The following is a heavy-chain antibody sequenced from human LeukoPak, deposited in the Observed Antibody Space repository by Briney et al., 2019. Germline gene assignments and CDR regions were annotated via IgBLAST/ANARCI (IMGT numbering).Heavy chain of an antibody. CDR3: ARGGSAVAGIRRAFDI. V-gene: IGHV3-48*04. J-gene: IGHJ3*02. CDR2: ISSSGSTI. Sequence: PGGSLRLSCAASGFTFSSYGMHWVRQAPGKGLEWVSYISSSGSTIYYADSVKGRFTISRDNAKNSLYLQMNSLRAEDTAVYYCARGGSAVAGIRRAFDIWGQGTMVTVSS. D-gene: IGHD6-19*01. CDR1: GFTFSSYG.